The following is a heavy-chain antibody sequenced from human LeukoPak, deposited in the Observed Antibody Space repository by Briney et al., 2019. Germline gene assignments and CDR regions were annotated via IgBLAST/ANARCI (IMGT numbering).Heavy chain of an antibody. CDR2: ISNSGSST. J-gene: IGHJ3*01. D-gene: IGHD3-10*01. Sequence: GGSLRLSCAASGFTFSAYYMSWIRQAPGKGLEWVVYISNSGSSTNYADSVKGRFTISRDNAKNSLYLQMNSLIAEDTAVYYCARVPGKYAFDLWGQGTMVTVS. CDR1: GFTFSAYY. CDR3: ARVPGKYAFDL. V-gene: IGHV3-11*05.